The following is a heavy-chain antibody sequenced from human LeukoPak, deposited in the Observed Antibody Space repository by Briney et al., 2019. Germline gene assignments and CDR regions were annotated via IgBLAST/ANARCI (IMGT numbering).Heavy chain of an antibody. D-gene: IGHD2-2*01. CDR3: AQRATDY. Sequence: GGSLRLSCAASGFTFSSYAMLWLRQAPGKGLEWVAVISYDGSNKYYADSVKGRFTISRDNSKNTLYLQMNSLRAEDTAVYYCAQRATDYWGQGTLVTVSS. J-gene: IGHJ4*02. CDR2: ISYDGSNK. CDR1: GFTFSSYA. V-gene: IGHV3-30-3*01.